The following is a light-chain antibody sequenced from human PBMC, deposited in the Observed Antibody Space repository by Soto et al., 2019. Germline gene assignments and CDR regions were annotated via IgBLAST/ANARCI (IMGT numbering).Light chain of an antibody. V-gene: IGKV3-20*01. CDR2: IAS. CDR3: QQYGTSPWT. Sequence: EIVLTQSPGTLSLFPGERATLSCRATQSVSSNYLAWYQQKPGQAPRLLIYIASSRATGIPDRFSGSGSGTDFTLTISRLEPEDFAVYYCQQYGTSPWTFGQGIKVEIK. CDR1: QSVSSNY. J-gene: IGKJ1*01.